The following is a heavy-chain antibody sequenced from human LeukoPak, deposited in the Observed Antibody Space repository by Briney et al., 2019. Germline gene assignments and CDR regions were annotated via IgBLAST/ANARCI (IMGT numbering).Heavy chain of an antibody. D-gene: IGHD1-14*01. J-gene: IGHJ6*04. CDR1: GGTFSSYA. CDR2: MNPNSGNT. Sequence: GASVKVSCKASGGTFSSYAISWVLQAPGQELEWMGRMNPNSGNTGYAQKFQGRVTMTRNTSISTAYMELSSLRSEDTAVYYCAGGKPGRDVWGKGTTVTISS. V-gene: IGHV1-8*02. CDR3: AGGKPGRDV.